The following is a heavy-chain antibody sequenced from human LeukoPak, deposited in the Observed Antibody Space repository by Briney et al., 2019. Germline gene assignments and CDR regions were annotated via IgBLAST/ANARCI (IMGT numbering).Heavy chain of an antibody. CDR1: GGSISSSSYY. V-gene: IGHV4-39*07. CDR2: IYYSGST. CDR3: ARDRRQQLESNFDY. D-gene: IGHD6-13*01. Sequence: SETLSLTCTVSGGSISSSSYYWGWIRQPPGKGLEWIGSIYYSGSTYYNPSLKSRVTISVDTSKNQFSLKLSSVTAADTAVYYCARDRRQQLESNFDYWGQGTLVTVSS. J-gene: IGHJ4*02.